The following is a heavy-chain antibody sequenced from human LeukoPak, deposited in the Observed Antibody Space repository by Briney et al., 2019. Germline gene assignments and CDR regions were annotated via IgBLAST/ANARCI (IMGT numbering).Heavy chain of an antibody. Sequence: SETLSLTCTVSGGSISSYYWSWIRQPPGKGLEWIGYIYYSGSTNYNPSLKSRVTISVDTSKNQFSLKLSSVTAADMAVYYCAIARVGATDFDYWGQGTLVTVSS. CDR3: AIARVGATDFDY. J-gene: IGHJ4*02. CDR2: IYYSGST. D-gene: IGHD1-26*01. V-gene: IGHV4-59*01. CDR1: GGSISSYY.